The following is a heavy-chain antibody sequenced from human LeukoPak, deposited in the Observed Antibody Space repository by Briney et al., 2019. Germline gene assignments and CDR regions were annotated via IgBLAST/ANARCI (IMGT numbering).Heavy chain of an antibody. Sequence: GGSLRLSCAASGFTFSSYAMSWVRQAPGKGLEWVSAISGSGGSTYYADSVKGRFTISRDNSKNTLYLQMNSLRAEDTAVYYCAKDQEGLRYFDWLLVWGQGTLVTVSS. CDR1: GFTFSSYA. CDR3: AKDQEGLRYFDWLLV. D-gene: IGHD3-9*01. CDR2: ISGSGGST. V-gene: IGHV3-23*01. J-gene: IGHJ4*02.